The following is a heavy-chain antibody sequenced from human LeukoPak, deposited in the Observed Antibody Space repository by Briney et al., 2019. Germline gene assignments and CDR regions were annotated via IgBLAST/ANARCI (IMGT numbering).Heavy chain of an antibody. V-gene: IGHV3-74*01. J-gene: IGHJ4*02. D-gene: IGHD6-6*01. CDR2: INSDGSST. Sequence: PGGSLRLSSAASGFTFSSYWMHWVRQAPGKGLVWVSRINSDGSSTSYADSVRGRFSISRDNAKNTLYLQMNSLRAEDTAVYYCARGLSGYASSLGYWGQGTLVTVSA. CDR1: GFTFSSYW. CDR3: ARGLSGYASSLGY.